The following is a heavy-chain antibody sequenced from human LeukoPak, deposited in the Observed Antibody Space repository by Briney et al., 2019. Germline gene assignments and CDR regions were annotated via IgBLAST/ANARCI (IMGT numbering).Heavy chain of an antibody. J-gene: IGHJ4*02. Sequence: SETLSLTCAVHGTSFSGYHWNWIRQFPGKGLEWIGEINDRGHTNYNPSLESRVTIPVDTSKKQFSLKLSSVTAADTAVYYCARDPTTVVTTPYYFDFWGQGTLVTVSS. V-gene: IGHV4-34*01. CDR1: GTSFSGYH. CDR2: INDRGHT. CDR3: ARDPTTVVTTPYYFDF. D-gene: IGHD4-23*01.